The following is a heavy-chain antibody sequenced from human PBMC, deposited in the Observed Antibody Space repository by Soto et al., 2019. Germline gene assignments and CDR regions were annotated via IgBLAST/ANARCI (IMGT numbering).Heavy chain of an antibody. CDR3: TRAWRSSRWYKSPSDS. D-gene: IGHD6-13*01. CDR2: IEQDGSEK. Sequence: EVQLVESGGGLVQPGGSLRLSCVASGFTFSNYWMTWVRQAPGKGLEWVATIEQDGSEKYYVDSLKGRFTISRDNARNSLRLQMSSLRAEDTAFYSCTRAWRSSRWYKSPSDSWGQGTLVTVSS. CDR1: GFTFSNYW. V-gene: IGHV3-7*05. J-gene: IGHJ5*02.